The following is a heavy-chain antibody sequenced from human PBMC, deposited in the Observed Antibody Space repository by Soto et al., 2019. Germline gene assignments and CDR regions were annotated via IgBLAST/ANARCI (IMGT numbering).Heavy chain of an antibody. D-gene: IGHD2-2*01. Sequence: ASVQVSCKASGYTFTGYYMHWVRQAPGQGLEWMGWINPNSGGTNYAQKFQGWVTMTRDTSISTAYMELSRLRSDDTAVYYCARDRPSSTSCYDAFDIWGQGTMVTVSS. V-gene: IGHV1-2*04. CDR3: ARDRPSSTSCYDAFDI. CDR1: GYTFTGYY. CDR2: INPNSGGT. J-gene: IGHJ3*02.